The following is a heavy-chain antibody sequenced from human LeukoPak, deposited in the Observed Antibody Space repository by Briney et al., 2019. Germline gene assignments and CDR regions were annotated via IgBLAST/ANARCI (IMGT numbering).Heavy chain of an antibody. D-gene: IGHD2-2*01. CDR3: AKDRVWGSTSFYYMDV. J-gene: IGHJ6*03. Sequence: GGSLRLSCAASGFTFSSYAMSWVRQAPGKGLEWVSAINGSGGSTYYADSVKGRFTISRDNSKNTLYLQMNSLRAEDTAVYYCAKDRVWGSTSFYYMDVWGKGTTVTVSS. V-gene: IGHV3-23*01. CDR1: GFTFSSYA. CDR2: INGSGGST.